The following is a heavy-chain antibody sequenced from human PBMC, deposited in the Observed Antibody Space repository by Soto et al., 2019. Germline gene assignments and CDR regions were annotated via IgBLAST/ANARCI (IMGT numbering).Heavy chain of an antibody. CDR2: ISKDGSVQ. CDR1: GFMFNRYA. D-gene: IGHD3-3*01. Sequence: QVQLVESGGRVVQPGRSLRLSCAASGFMFNRYAIHWVRQTPGKGLEWVAVISKDGSVQYYADSVRGRFIISRDKSTETVYLEMNSLRAEDTGVFYCARSRSGAVPDSFGFWGQGTLVTVSS. J-gene: IGHJ1*01. V-gene: IGHV3-30-3*01. CDR3: ARSRSGAVPDSFGF.